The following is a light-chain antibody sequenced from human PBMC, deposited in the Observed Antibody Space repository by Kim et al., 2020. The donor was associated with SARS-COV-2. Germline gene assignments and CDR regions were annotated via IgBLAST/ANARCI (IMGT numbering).Light chain of an antibody. J-gene: IGKJ3*01. Sequence: SESVGDRVTITCRTSQNINSHLNWYHQKPGRAPKLLIYAASTLQGGVPSRFSGGGSETDFTLTISSLQPEDFATYFCQQTYISPFTFGPGTKLEI. V-gene: IGKV1-39*01. CDR3: QQTYISPFT. CDR1: QNINSH. CDR2: AAS.